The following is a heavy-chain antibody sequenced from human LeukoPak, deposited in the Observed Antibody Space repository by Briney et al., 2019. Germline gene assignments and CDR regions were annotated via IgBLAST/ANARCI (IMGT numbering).Heavy chain of an antibody. CDR1: GFAFSFFA. Sequence: PGGSLRLSCEASGFAFSFFAVSWLRQPPGKGLEWVSTINANSGTRSYAASVRGRFTISGDNSKNTVYLQLNTLRAEDTAVYYCAKPISGGLAVTADWFDPWGQGTLVVVSS. J-gene: IGHJ5*01. CDR2: INANSGTR. V-gene: IGHV3-23*01. D-gene: IGHD6-19*01. CDR3: AKPISGGLAVTADWFDP.